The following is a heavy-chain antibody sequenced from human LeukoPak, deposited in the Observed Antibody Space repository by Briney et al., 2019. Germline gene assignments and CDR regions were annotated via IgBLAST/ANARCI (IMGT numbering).Heavy chain of an antibody. J-gene: IGHJ6*03. D-gene: IGHD2-8*01. V-gene: IGHV3-48*04. Sequence: AGGSLRLSCAASGFTFSSYSMNWVRQAPGKGLEWVSYISSSSSTIYYADSVKGRFTISRDNAKNSLYLQMNSLRAEDTAVYYCARATNGRYYYYYMDVWGKGTTVTVSS. CDR2: ISSSSSTI. CDR3: ARATNGRYYYYYMDV. CDR1: GFTFSSYS.